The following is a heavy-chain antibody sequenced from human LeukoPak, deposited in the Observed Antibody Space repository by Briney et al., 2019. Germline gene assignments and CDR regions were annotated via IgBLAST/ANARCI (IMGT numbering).Heavy chain of an antibody. CDR3: ARDAPSDYYDSSGKNPFDY. CDR2: ISSSGSTI. D-gene: IGHD3-22*01. CDR1: GFTFNTYS. Sequence: GGSLRLSCEASGFTFNTYSMNWAHQAPGKGLEWVSYISSSGSTIYYADSVKGRFTISRDNAKNSLYLQMNSLRAEDTAVYYCARDAPSDYYDSSGKNPFDYWGQGTLVTVSS. V-gene: IGHV3-48*04. J-gene: IGHJ4*02.